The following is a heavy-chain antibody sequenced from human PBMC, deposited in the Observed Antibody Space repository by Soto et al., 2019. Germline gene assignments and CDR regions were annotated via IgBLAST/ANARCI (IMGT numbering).Heavy chain of an antibody. CDR2: INPSGGST. V-gene: IGHV1-46*01. CDR1: GYTFTSYY. D-gene: IGHD6-6*01. CDR3: ASSPYSSSPGDKWFDP. Sequence: GASVKVSCKASGYTFTSYYMHWVRQAPGQGLEWMGIINPSGGSTSYAQKFQGRVTMTRDTSTSTVYMELSSLRSEDTAVYYCASSPYSSSPGDKWFDPWGQGTLVTVSS. J-gene: IGHJ5*02.